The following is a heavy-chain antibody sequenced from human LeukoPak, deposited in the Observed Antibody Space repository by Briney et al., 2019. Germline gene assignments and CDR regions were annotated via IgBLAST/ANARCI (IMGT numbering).Heavy chain of an antibody. CDR2: IYTSGST. Sequence: SETLSLTCTVSDDSITMYYWTWIRQPPGKGLEWIGRIYTSGSTNYNPSLKSRVTISVDTSKNQFSLKLSSVTAADTAVYYCARLVVPAAYYYMDVWGKGTTVTISS. D-gene: IGHD2-2*01. CDR3: ARLVVPAAYYYMDV. V-gene: IGHV4-4*08. J-gene: IGHJ6*03. CDR1: DDSITMYY.